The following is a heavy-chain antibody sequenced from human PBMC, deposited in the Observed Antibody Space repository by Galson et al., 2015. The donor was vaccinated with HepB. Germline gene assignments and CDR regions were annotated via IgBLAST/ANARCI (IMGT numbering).Heavy chain of an antibody. V-gene: IGHV3-23*01. Sequence: SLRLSCAASGFTFSSYAMSWVRQAPGKGLEWVSAISGSGGSTYYADSVKGRFTISRDNSKNTLYLQMNRLRAEDTAVYYCERDIVVVPAAIYYYGMDVWGQGTTVTVSS. J-gene: IGHJ6*02. CDR1: GFTFSSYA. D-gene: IGHD2-2*01. CDR3: ERDIVVVPAAIYYYGMDV. CDR2: ISGSGGST.